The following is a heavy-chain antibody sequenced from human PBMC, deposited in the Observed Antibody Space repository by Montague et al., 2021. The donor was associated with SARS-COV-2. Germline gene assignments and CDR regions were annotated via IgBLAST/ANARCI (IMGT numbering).Heavy chain of an antibody. CDR2: IYTSGST. D-gene: IGHD3-10*01. CDR1: GGSISSGSYY. V-gene: IGHV4-61*09. CDR3: ARDLAPYYGSGSYYNPIDAFDI. Sequence: TLSLTCTVSGGSISSGSYYWSWIRQPAGKGLEWIGHIYTSGSTNYNPSLKSRVTISVDTSKNQFSLKLSSVTAADTAVYYCARDLAPYYGSGSYYNPIDAFDIWGQGTMVTASS. J-gene: IGHJ3*02.